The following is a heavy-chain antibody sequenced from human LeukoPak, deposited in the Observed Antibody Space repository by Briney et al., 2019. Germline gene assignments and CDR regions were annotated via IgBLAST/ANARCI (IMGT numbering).Heavy chain of an antibody. V-gene: IGHV3-48*03. CDR1: GFKYSTYA. CDR3: TKETPQMDV. CDR2: ISSTGNTV. D-gene: IGHD2-15*01. J-gene: IGHJ6*04. Sequence: GGSLRLSCAASGFKYSTYAMAWVRQAPGQGLEWVAYISSTGNTVHYAGSVKGRFTISRDNAKNSLYLQMNRLRAEDTAVYYCTKETPQMDVWGKGTTVTVSS.